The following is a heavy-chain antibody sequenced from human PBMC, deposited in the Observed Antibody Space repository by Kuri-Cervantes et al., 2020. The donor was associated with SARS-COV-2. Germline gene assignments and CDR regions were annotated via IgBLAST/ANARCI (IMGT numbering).Heavy chain of an antibody. CDR2: IYPGDSDT. CDR3: ARTTTVVTPVDY. J-gene: IGHJ4*02. CDR1: GYNFTSYW. V-gene: IGHV5-51*01. Sequence: GGSLRLSCKGSGYNFTSYWIGWVRQMPGKGLEWMGIIYPGDSDTRYSPSFQGQVTISADKSISTAYLQWSSLKASDTAMYYCARTTTVVTPVDYWGQGTLVTVSS. D-gene: IGHD4-23*01.